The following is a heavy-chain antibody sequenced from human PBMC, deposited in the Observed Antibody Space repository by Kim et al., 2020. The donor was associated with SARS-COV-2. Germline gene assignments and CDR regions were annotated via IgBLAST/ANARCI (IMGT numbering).Heavy chain of an antibody. J-gene: IGHJ3*02. CDR1: GGSISSYY. CDR2: IYYSGST. D-gene: IGHD5-12*01. V-gene: IGHV4-59*01. Sequence: SETLSLTCTVSGGSISSYYWSWIRQPPGKGLEWIGYIYYSGSTNYNPSLKSRVTISVDTSKNQFSLKLSSVTAADTAVYYCARDRRDGYNYLAFDIWGQGTMVTVSS. CDR3: ARDRRDGYNYLAFDI.